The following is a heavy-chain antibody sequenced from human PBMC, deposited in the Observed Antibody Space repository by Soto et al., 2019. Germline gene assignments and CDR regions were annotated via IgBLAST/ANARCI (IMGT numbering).Heavy chain of an antibody. V-gene: IGHV3-7*01. Sequence: EVQLVESGGGLVQPGGSRRLSCAASGFIFSTSWMTWVRQAPGKGLEWVANIKQDGSEKYYVDSVKGRFTISRDNAENSLYLQLNCRRADDTAVYYCARMTGYDPPLFDSWGQGTLVTVSS. CDR1: GFIFSTSW. CDR3: ARMTGYDPPLFDS. CDR2: IKQDGSEK. D-gene: IGHD5-12*01. J-gene: IGHJ4*02.